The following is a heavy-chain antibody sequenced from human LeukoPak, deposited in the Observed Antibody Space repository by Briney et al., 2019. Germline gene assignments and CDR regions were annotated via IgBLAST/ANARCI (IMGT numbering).Heavy chain of an antibody. J-gene: IGHJ4*02. CDR2: INPNSGGT. V-gene: IGHV1-2*02. D-gene: IGHD3-22*01. CDR3: AGDRNYYDSSGYYAY. Sequence: ASVKVSCKASGYTFTGYYMHWVRQAPGQGLEWMGWINPNSGGTNYAQKFQGRVTMTRDTSISTAYMELSRLRSDDTAVYYCAGDRNYYDSSGYYAYWGQGTLVTVSS. CDR1: GYTFTGYY.